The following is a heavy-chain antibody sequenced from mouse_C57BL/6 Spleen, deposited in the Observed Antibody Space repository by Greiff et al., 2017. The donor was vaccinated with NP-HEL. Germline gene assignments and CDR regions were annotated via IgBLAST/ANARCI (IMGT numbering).Heavy chain of an antibody. CDR2: IDPEDGET. Sequence: EVQGVESGAELVKPGASVKLSCTASGFNIKDYYMHWVKQRTEQGLEWIGRIDPEDGETKYAPKFQGKATITADTSSNTAYLQLSSLTSDDTAVYYCARVTTVVAYPYYYAMDYWGQGTSVTVSS. CDR3: ARVTTVVAYPYYYAMDY. D-gene: IGHD1-1*01. J-gene: IGHJ4*01. CDR1: GFNIKDYY. V-gene: IGHV14-2*01.